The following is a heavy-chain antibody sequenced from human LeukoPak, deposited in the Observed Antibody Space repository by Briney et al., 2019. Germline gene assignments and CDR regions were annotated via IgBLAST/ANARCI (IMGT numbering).Heavy chain of an antibody. CDR3: ARGYDCSSSSCYTLFDL. CDR1: DGSFSGYY. Sequence: PSETLSLTCAVYDGSFSGYYWSWIRQPSGKGLEWIGEINDSGSTNCNPSLKSRFTISVDTSKNQFSLKLSFVTAADTAVYYCARGYDCSSSSCYTLFDLWGQGTLVTVSS. D-gene: IGHD2-2*02. CDR2: INDSGST. J-gene: IGHJ4*02. V-gene: IGHV4-34*01.